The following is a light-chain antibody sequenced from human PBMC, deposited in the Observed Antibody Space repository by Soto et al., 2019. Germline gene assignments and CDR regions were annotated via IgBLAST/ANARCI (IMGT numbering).Light chain of an antibody. J-gene: IGLJ1*01. CDR2: DVS. CDR1: SSDVGGYNY. V-gene: IGLV2-11*01. Sequence: QSVLTQPRSVSGSPGQSVAISCTGTSSDVGGYNYVSWYQQSSGKAPELLIYDVSKRPSGVPDRFSGSKSGNTASLTISGLQAEDEADYYCCSYAGSYTYVFGSGTKLTVL. CDR3: CSYAGSYTYV.